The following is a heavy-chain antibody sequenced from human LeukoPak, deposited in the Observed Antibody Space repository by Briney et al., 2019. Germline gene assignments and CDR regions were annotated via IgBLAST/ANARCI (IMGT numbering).Heavy chain of an antibody. J-gene: IGHJ5*02. CDR3: AKLMRVRVLGGFDP. D-gene: IGHD2-2*01. CDR1: GFTFSSYA. V-gene: IGHV3-23*01. CDR2: ISGSGGST. Sequence: PGGSLRLSCAASGFTFSSYAMSWVRQAPGKGLEWVSAISGSGGSTHYADSVKGRFTISRDNSKNTLYLQMNSLRAEDTAVYYCAKLMRVRVLGGFDPWGQGTLVTVSS.